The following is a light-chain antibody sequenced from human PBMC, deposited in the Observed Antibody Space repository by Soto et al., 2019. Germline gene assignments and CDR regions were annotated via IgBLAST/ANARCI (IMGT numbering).Light chain of an antibody. Sequence: EIVMMQSPATPSMSTGERATLSCRASQSVSSNLAWYQQKPGQAPRLLIYGASTRATGIPARFSGSGSGTEFTLTISSLQSEDCAVYYCQQYNNWLRTFGQGTKVDIK. CDR1: QSVSSN. CDR3: QQYNNWLRT. J-gene: IGKJ1*01. CDR2: GAS. V-gene: IGKV3-15*01.